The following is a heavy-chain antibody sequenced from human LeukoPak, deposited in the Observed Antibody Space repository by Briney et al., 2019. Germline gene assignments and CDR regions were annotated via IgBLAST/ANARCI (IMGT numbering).Heavy chain of an antibody. CDR1: GYTFTSYG. Sequence: ASVKVSCKASGYTFTSYGISWVRQAPGQGLEWMGWISAYNGNTNHAQKLQGRVTMTTDTSTSTAYMELRSLRSDDTAVYYCARDIPYYSSGWYFDYWGQGTLVTVSS. CDR2: ISAYNGNT. J-gene: IGHJ4*02. D-gene: IGHD6-19*01. V-gene: IGHV1-18*01. CDR3: ARDIPYYSSGWYFDY.